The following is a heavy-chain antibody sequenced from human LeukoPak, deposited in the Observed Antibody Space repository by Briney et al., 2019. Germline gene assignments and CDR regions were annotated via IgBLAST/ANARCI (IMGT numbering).Heavy chain of an antibody. V-gene: IGHV1-69*13. CDR3: AREGLPDIVVVPAAYGFDY. Sequence: GASVKVSCKXSGGTFSSYAISWVRQAPGQGLEWMGGIIPIFGTANYAQKFQGRVTITADESTSTAYMELSSLRSEDTAVYYCAREGLPDIVVVPAAYGFDYWGQGALVTVSS. J-gene: IGHJ4*02. CDR1: GGTFSSYA. D-gene: IGHD2-2*01. CDR2: IIPIFGTA.